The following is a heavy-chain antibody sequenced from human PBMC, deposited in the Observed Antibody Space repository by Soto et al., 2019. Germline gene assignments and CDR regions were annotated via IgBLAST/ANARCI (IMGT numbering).Heavy chain of an antibody. D-gene: IGHD3-22*01. V-gene: IGHV1-69*01. J-gene: IGHJ5*02. CDR3: ARDLGTTIAGPPRRETYGWLDP. CDR1: GGTFTYYG. Sequence: QVQLVQSGAEVKRLGSSVKLSCKASGGTFTYYGISWVRQAPGQGLEWMGGIIPIIGPATYAQKFQGRLTITADQSTSTAYMELSSLGSEDTALYYCARDLGTTIAGPPRRETYGWLDPWGQGNLVTVSS. CDR2: IIPIIGPA.